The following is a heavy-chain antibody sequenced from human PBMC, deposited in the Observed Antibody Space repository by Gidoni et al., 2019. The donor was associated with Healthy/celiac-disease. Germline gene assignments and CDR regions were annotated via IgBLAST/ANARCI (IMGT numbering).Heavy chain of an antibody. J-gene: IGHJ6*02. Sequence: QVQLVESGGGVVQPGRSLRLPCAASGFTFRRYAMPWVRPAPGKGLEWVAVISYDGSNKYYADSVEGRFTISRDNTKNTLYLQMNSLRAEDTAVYYCARGLGYCTNGVCYRLDYYYYYGMDVWGQGTTVTVSS. V-gene: IGHV3-30*01. D-gene: IGHD2-8*01. CDR2: ISYDGSNK. CDR1: GFTFRRYA. CDR3: ARGLGYCTNGVCYRLDYYYYYGMDV.